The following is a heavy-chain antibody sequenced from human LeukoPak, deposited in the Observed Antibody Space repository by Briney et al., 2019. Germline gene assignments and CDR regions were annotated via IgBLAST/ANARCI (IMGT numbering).Heavy chain of an antibody. CDR2: IIPIFGTA. Sequence: GASVKVSCKASGYTFTGYYMHWVRQAPGQGLEWMGGIIPIFGTANYAQKFQGRVTITADESTSTAYMELSSLRSEDTAVYYCARGRLWRGHYYDSSGYPFDPWGQGTLVTVSS. D-gene: IGHD3-22*01. CDR1: GYTFTGYY. J-gene: IGHJ5*02. V-gene: IGHV1-69*13. CDR3: ARGRLWRGHYYDSSGYPFDP.